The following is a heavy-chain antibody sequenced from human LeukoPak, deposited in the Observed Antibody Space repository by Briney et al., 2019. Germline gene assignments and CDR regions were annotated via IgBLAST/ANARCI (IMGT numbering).Heavy chain of an antibody. J-gene: IGHJ4*02. V-gene: IGHV4-59*08. CDR3: ARGAWRTREIDY. D-gene: IGHD1/OR15-1a*01. CDR2: IYYSGST. CDR1: GGSISSYY. Sequence: SETLSLTCTVSGGSISSYYWSWIRQPPGKGLEWIGYIYYSGSTYYNPSLKSRVTISVDTSKNQFSLKLSSVTAADTAVYYCARGAWRTREIDYWGQGTLVTVSS.